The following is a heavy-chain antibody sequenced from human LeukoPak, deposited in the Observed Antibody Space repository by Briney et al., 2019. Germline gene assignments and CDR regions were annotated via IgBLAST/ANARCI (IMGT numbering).Heavy chain of an antibody. Sequence: GGSLRLSCAASGFTLSSYWMSWVRQAPGKGLEWVVNIKQDGSEKYYVDSVKGRFTISRDNAKNSLYLQMNSLRAEDTAVYYCARDRGSGCHDYWGQGTLVTVSS. CDR3: ARDRGSGCHDY. J-gene: IGHJ4*02. V-gene: IGHV3-7*03. D-gene: IGHD6-19*01. CDR2: IKQDGSEK. CDR1: GFTLSSYW.